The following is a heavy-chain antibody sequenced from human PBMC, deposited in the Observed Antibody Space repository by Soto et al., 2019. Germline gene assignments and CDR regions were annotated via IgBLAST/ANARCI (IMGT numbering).Heavy chain of an antibody. CDR1: GGSISSYY. J-gene: IGHJ6*02. CDR2: VHHSWGS. Sequence: QVQLQESGPGLVKPSETLSLSCTVSGGSISSYYWSWIRQSPGKRMEWIGYVHHSWGSSYNPSLQSGGAISLNTSKSQFSLKVTSVTAPDPAVYYCARQGFGPLHGLGDVWGQGTKGTGSS. V-gene: IGHV4-59*08. D-gene: IGHD3-10*01. CDR3: ARQGFGPLHGLGDV.